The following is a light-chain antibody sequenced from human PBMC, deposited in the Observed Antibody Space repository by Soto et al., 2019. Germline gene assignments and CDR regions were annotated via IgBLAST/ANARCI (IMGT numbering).Light chain of an antibody. Sequence: DIVMTQSPLSLPVTPGEPASISCRSSQSLLHSNGYNYLDWYLQKPGQSPQLLIYLGSNRASGVPDRFIGSGSGTDFTLKISRVEAEDVGVYYCMQARQTPPITFGQGTRLEIK. J-gene: IGKJ5*01. CDR2: LGS. V-gene: IGKV2-28*01. CDR1: QSLLHSNGYNY. CDR3: MQARQTPPIT.